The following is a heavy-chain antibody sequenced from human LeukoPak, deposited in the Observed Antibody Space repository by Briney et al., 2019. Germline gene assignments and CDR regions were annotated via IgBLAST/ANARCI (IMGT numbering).Heavy chain of an antibody. V-gene: IGHV4-31*03. CDR3: ARAGYSGSYRSWWFDP. CDR1: GGSISSGGYY. Sequence: PSETLSLTCTVSGGSISSGGYYWSWIRQHPGKGLEWIGYIYYSGSTYYNPSLKSRVTISVDTSKNQFSLKLSSVTAADTAVYYCARAGYSGSYRSWWFDPWGQGTLVTVSS. D-gene: IGHD1-26*01. J-gene: IGHJ5*02. CDR2: IYYSGST.